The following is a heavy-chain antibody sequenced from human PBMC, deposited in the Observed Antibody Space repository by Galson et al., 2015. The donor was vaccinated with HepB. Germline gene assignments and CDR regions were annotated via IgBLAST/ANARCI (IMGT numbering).Heavy chain of an antibody. CDR1: GYTFTGYY. D-gene: IGHD2-2*01. J-gene: IGHJ6*03. CDR3: ARGFCSSTSCRPYYYYYYMDV. V-gene: IGHV1-2*02. CDR2: INPNSGGT. Sequence: SVKVSCKASGYTFTGYYMHWVRQAPGQGLEWMGWINPNSGGTNYAQKFQGRVTMTRDTSISTAYMELSRLRSDDTAVYYCARGFCSSTSCRPYYYYYYMDVWGKGTTVTVSS.